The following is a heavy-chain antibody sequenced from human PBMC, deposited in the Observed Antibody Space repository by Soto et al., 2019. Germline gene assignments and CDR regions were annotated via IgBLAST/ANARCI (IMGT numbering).Heavy chain of an antibody. CDR2: ISSSSSYI. J-gene: IGHJ3*01. Sequence: GGSLRLSCAASGFTFSSYSMNWVCQAPGKGLEWVSSISSSSSYIYYADSVKGRFTISRDNAKNSLYLQMNSLRAEDTAVYYCARADTYIVVVPAAIGFWGQGTMVTVSS. CDR3: ARADTYIVVVPAAIGF. D-gene: IGHD2-2*01. CDR1: GFTFSSYS. V-gene: IGHV3-21*01.